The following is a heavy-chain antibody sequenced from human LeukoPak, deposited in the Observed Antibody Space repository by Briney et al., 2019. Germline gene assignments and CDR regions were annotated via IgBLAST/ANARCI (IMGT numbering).Heavy chain of an antibody. V-gene: IGHV3-48*04. J-gene: IGHJ4*02. CDR3: ARDGAVRSLDY. CDR2: ISSSSSTI. CDR1: GFTFSSYS. Sequence: GGSLRLSCAASGFTFSSYSMNWVRKAPGKGLEWVSYISSSSSTIYYADSVKGRFTISRDNAKNSLYLQMNSLRAEDTAVYYCARDGAVRSLDYWGQGTLVTVSS. D-gene: IGHD3-3*01.